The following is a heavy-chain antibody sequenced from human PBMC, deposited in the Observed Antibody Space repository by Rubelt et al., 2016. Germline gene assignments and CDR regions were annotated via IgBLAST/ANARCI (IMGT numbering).Heavy chain of an antibody. J-gene: IGHJ4*02. Sequence: QVQLQQWGAGLLKPSETLSLTCAVYGGSFSGYYWSWIRQPPGKGLEWIGEINHSGSTNYNPSLKSRVTISVDTSKIQFSLRLTSVTAADTAVYYCAREFNGDYFDYWGQGTLVTVSS. D-gene: IGHD4-17*01. CDR3: AREFNGDYFDY. V-gene: IGHV4-34*01. CDR2: INHSGST. CDR1: GGSFSGYY.